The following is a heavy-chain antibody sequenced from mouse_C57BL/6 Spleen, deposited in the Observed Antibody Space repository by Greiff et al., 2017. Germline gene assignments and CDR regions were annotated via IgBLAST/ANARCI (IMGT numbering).Heavy chain of an antibody. CDR3: APITTVVATDAY. CDR2: IYPRAGST. CDR1: GYTFTSYD. V-gene: IGHV1-85*01. Sequence: VQLQQSGPELVKPGASVKLSCKASGYTFTSYDINWVKQRPGQGLEWIGWIYPRAGSTKYNEKFKGKATLTVDTSSSTAYMELHSLTSEDSAVYFCAPITTVVATDAYWGQGTLVTVSA. J-gene: IGHJ3*01. D-gene: IGHD1-1*01.